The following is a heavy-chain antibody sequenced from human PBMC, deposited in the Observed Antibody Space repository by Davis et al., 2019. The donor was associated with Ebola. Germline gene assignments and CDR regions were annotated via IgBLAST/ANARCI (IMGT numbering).Heavy chain of an antibody. D-gene: IGHD3-22*01. CDR2: IYYSGST. Sequence: SETLSLTCTVSGGTISSYYWSWIRQPPGKGLEWIGYIYYSGSTNYNPSLKSRVTISVDTSKNQFSLKLSSVTAADTAVYYCARSYYYDSSGYYLDYWGQGTLVTVSS. J-gene: IGHJ4*02. CDR1: GGTISSYY. V-gene: IGHV4-59*01. CDR3: ARSYYYDSSGYYLDY.